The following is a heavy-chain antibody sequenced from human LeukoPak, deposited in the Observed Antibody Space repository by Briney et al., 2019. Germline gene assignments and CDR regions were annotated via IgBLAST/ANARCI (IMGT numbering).Heavy chain of an antibody. CDR3: ARVESGWRFDY. D-gene: IGHD6-19*01. V-gene: IGHV4-39*07. J-gene: IGHJ4*02. CDR2: IYYSGST. CDR1: SFSDY. Sequence: SFSDYWMSWVRQAPGKGLEWIGSIYYSGSTYYNPSLKSRVTISVDTSKNQFSLKLSSVTAADTAVYYCARVESGWRFDYWGQGTLVTVSS.